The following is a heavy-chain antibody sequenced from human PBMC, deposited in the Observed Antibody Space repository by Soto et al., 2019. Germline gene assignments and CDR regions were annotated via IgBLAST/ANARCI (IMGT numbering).Heavy chain of an antibody. CDR2: ISSSSSTI. J-gene: IGHJ4*02. V-gene: IGHV3-48*02. Sequence: EVQLVESGGGLVQPGGSLRLSCAASGFTFSSYSMNWVRQAPGKGLEWVSYISSSSSTIYYADSVKGRFTISRDKVENSLYLQMNSLRDEDTAVYYCARDPDHYGDYPIWGQGTLVTVSS. D-gene: IGHD4-17*01. CDR3: ARDPDHYGDYPI. CDR1: GFTFSSYS.